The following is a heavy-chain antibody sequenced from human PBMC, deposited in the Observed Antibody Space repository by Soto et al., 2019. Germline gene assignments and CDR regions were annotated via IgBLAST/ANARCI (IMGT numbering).Heavy chain of an antibody. CDR2: ISWDGGST. D-gene: IGHD1-26*01. Sequence: GGSLRLSCAASGFTFDDYTMHWVRQAPGKGLEWVSLISWDGGSTYYADSVKGRLTISRDNSKNSLYLQMNSLRTEDTALYYCAKDMGAWRGSYSHDAFDIWGQGTMVTVSS. V-gene: IGHV3-43*01. J-gene: IGHJ3*02. CDR3: AKDMGAWRGSYSHDAFDI. CDR1: GFTFDDYT.